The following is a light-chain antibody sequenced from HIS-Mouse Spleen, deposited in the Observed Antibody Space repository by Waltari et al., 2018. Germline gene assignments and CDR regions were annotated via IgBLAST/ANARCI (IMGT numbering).Light chain of an antibody. V-gene: IGLV2-14*03. CDR2: DVS. Sequence: QSALTQPASVSGSPGQSIPIPCTETSSDVGGYNYVPGYQQHPGKAPNLMIYDVSNRPSGVSNRFSGSKSGNTASLTISGLQAEDEADYYCSSYTSSSTWVFGGGTKLTVL. CDR3: SSYTSSSTWV. J-gene: IGLJ3*02. CDR1: SSDVGGYNY.